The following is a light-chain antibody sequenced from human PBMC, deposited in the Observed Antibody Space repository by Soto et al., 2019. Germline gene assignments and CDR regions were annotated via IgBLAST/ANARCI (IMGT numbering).Light chain of an antibody. V-gene: IGLV3-25*03. CDR1: ALPKQY. CDR2: KDS. CDR3: QSADSSGISLI. Sequence: SYELTQPPSVSVSPGQTARITCSGDALPKQYAYWYQQKPGQAPVLVISKDSERPSGIPERFSGSSSGTTVTLAISGVQAEDEGDYYCQSADSSGISLIFGGGTKLNVL. J-gene: IGLJ2*01.